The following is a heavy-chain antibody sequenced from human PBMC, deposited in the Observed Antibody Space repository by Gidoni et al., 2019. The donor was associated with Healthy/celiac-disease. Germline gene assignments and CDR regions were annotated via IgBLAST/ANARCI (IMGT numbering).Heavy chain of an antibody. CDR3: ARGASIAARPVDS. V-gene: IGHV3-74*01. Sequence: SVKGRFTFSRDNAKNTLDLQMNSLIAEDTAVYYCARGASIAARPVDSWGQGPLVTVSS. D-gene: IGHD6-6*01. J-gene: IGHJ4*02.